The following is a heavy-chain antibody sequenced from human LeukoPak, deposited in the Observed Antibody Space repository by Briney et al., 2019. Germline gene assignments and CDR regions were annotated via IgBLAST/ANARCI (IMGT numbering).Heavy chain of an antibody. CDR1: GFTFSSYW. Sequence: GGSLRLSCAASGFTFSSYWMHWVRQAPGKGLVWVSRINGDGSSTSYADSVKGRFTISRDNAKNTLYLQMNSLRAEDTAVYYCARGNGYCSGGSCYNWFDPWGQGTLVTVSS. CDR3: ARGNGYCSGGSCYNWFDP. CDR2: INGDGSST. D-gene: IGHD2-15*01. J-gene: IGHJ5*02. V-gene: IGHV3-74*01.